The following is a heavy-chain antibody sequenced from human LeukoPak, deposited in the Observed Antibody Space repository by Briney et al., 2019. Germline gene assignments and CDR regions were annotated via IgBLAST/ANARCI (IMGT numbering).Heavy chain of an antibody. CDR1: GFIFDDYA. CDR2: ISWNSGSL. D-gene: IGHD3-10*01. CDR3: ARGLGGDQGYFDL. Sequence: GGSLRLSCAASGFIFDDYAMHWVRQAPGKGLEWVSGISWNSGSLAYADSVKGRFAISRDNAKNSLYLQMNSLRTEDTALYYCARGLGGDQGYFDLWGRGTLATVSS. J-gene: IGHJ2*01. V-gene: IGHV3-9*01.